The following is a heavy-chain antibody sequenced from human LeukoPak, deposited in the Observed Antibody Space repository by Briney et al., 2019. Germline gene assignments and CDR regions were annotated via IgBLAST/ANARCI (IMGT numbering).Heavy chain of an antibody. V-gene: IGHV4-30-2*01. J-gene: IGHJ4*02. CDR2: TYHSGST. CDR3: ARARY. Sequence: SQTLSLTCAVSGGSISSSYSWSWIRQPPGKGLEWIGYTYHSGSTYYNPSLKSRVTISVDRSKSQSSMKLSSVTAADTAVYYCARARYWGQGTLVTVSS. CDR1: GGSISSSYS.